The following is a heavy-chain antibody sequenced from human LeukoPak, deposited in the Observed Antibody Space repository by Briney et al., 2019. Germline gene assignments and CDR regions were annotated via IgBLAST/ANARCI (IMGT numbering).Heavy chain of an antibody. CDR3: ARVGEGYCSGGSCYAGDY. CDR2: ISYSSGHI. D-gene: IGHD2-15*01. Sequence: GGSLRLSCAASGFTFSSYSMNWVRQAPGKGLERVSSISYSSGHIYYADSVKGRFTISRDNAKNSLYLQMNSLRVEDTAVYYCARVGEGYCSGGSCYAGDYWGQGTLVTVSS. V-gene: IGHV3-21*01. J-gene: IGHJ4*02. CDR1: GFTFSSYS.